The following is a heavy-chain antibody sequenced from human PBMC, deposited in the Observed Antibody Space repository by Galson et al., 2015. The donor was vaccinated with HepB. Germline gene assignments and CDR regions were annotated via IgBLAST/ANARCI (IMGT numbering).Heavy chain of an antibody. V-gene: IGHV5-10-1*04. J-gene: IGHJ6*02. CDR3: ARLGHEGYHYYGMDV. D-gene: IGHD7-27*01. CDR2: IDPSDSYT. CDR1: GYTFTAFW. Sequence: QSGAEVKKPGESLRISCKGSGYTFTAFWITWVRQIPGKGLEWMGRIDPSDSYTDYSPSFQGQVTISADKSINTAYLQWRSLKASDTAMYYCARLGHEGYHYYGMDVWGQGTTVTVSS.